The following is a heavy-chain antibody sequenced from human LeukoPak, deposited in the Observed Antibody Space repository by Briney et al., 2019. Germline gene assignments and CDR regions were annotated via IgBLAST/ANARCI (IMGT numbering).Heavy chain of an antibody. V-gene: IGHV3-23*01. CDR3: ATPLVVVPAAYYYYYGMDV. CDR2: ISGSGGST. D-gene: IGHD2-2*01. J-gene: IGHJ6*02. CDR1: GFTFSSYA. Sequence: GGSLRLSCAASGFTFSSYAMSWVRQAPGKGLEWVSAISGSGGSTYYADSVKGRFTISRDNSKNTLYLQMNSLRAEDTAVYYCATPLVVVPAAYYYYYGMDVWGQGTTVTVSS.